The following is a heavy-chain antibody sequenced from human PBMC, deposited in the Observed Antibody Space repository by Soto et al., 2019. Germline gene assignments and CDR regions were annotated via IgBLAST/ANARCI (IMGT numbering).Heavy chain of an antibody. V-gene: IGHV3-30-3*01. D-gene: IGHD6-19*01. CDR2: ISYDGSNK. CDR3: ASAEAGRYYYYYGMDV. CDR1: GFTFSSYA. Sequence: GGSLRLSCAASGFTFSSYAMHWVRQAPGKGLEWVAVISYDGSNKYYADSVKGRFTISRDNSKNTLYLQMNSLRAEDTAVYYCASAEAGRYYYYYGMDVWGQGTTGTVSS. J-gene: IGHJ6*02.